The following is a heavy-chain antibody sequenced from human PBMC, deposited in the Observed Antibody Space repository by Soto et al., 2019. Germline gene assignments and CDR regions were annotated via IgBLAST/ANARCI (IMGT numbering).Heavy chain of an antibody. J-gene: IGHJ6*02. Sequence: PGGSLRLSCAASGFTVSSNYMSWVRQAPGKGLEWASVIYSGGSTYYADSVKGRFTISRDNSKNTLYLQMNSLRAEDTAVYYCARDTGNYDFWSGEEYYYGMDVWGQGTTVTVSS. CDR1: GFTVSSNY. CDR3: ARDTGNYDFWSGEEYYYGMDV. D-gene: IGHD3-3*01. V-gene: IGHV3-53*01. CDR2: IYSGGST.